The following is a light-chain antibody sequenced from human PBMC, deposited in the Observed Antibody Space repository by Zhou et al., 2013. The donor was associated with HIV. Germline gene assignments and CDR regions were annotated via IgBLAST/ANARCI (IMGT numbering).Light chain of an antibody. J-gene: IGKJ1*01. Sequence: IVMTQSPATLSVSPGDRATLSCRASQSVSSNVAWYQQKPGQAPRLLIYGASTRATGIPARFSGSGSGTEFTLTISSLQSEDSAVYYCQQYNNWPPVTFGQGTKVEIK. CDR1: QSVSSN. CDR2: GAS. V-gene: IGKV3-15*01. CDR3: QQYNNWPPVT.